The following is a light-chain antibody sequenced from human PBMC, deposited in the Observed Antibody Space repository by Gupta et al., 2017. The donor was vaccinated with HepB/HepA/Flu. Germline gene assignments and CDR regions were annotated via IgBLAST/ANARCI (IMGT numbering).Light chain of an antibody. Sequence: EIVLTQSPATLSLSPGERATLSCRASQSVSSYLAWYQQKPGQAPRLLIYDASNRATGIPARFSGSGSGTDFTLTISSLEPEDFADYYCQQELTFGGGTKVEIK. J-gene: IGKJ4*01. CDR3: QQELT. CDR1: QSVSSY. V-gene: IGKV3-11*01. CDR2: DAS.